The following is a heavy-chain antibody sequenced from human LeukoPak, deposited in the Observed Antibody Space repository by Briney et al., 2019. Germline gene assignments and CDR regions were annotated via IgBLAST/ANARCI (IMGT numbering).Heavy chain of an antibody. CDR1: GFTFSSYA. Sequence: GGSLRLSCAASGFTFSSYAMHWVRQAPGKGLEWVAVISYDGSNKYYADSVKGRFTISRDNSKNTLYLQMSSLRAEDTAVYYCARATSGAVAQYGMDVWGQGTTVTVSS. CDR2: ISYDGSNK. CDR3: ARATSGAVAQYGMDV. J-gene: IGHJ6*02. V-gene: IGHV3-30-3*01. D-gene: IGHD6-19*01.